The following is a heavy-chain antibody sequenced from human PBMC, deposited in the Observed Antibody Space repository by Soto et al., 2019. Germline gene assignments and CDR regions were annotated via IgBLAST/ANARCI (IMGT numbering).Heavy chain of an antibody. V-gene: IGHV3-21*01. CDR2: ISSSSSYI. CDR3: ARGRCSSTSCWRPPFDS. J-gene: IGHJ4*02. D-gene: IGHD2-2*01. Sequence: GGSLRLSCAASGFTFSSYSMNWVRQAPGKGLEWVSSISSSSSYIYYADSVKGRFTISRDNAKNSLYLQMNSLRAEDTAVYYCARGRCSSTSCWRPPFDSWGQGTLVPVSS. CDR1: GFTFSSYS.